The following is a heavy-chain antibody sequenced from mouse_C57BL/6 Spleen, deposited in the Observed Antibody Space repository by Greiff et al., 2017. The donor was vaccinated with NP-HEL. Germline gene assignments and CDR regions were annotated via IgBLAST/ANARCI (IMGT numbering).Heavy chain of an antibody. V-gene: IGHV5-15*01. CDR3: ARQNYYGSSLLGYFDV. J-gene: IGHJ1*03. D-gene: IGHD1-1*01. CDR2: ISNLAYSI. CDR1: GFTFSDYG. Sequence: EVHLVESGGGLVQPGGSLKLSCAASGFTFSDYGMAWVRQAPRKGPEWVAFISNLAYSIYYADTVTGRFTISRENAKNTLYLEMSSLRSEDTAMYYCARQNYYGSSLLGYFDVWGTGTTVTVSS.